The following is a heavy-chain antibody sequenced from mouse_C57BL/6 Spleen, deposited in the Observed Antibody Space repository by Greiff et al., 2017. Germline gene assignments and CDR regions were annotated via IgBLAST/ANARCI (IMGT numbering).Heavy chain of an antibody. CDR3: ARCYYSNYDWFAY. CDR1: GYTFTGYW. D-gene: IGHD2-5*01. Sequence: VKLQESGAELMKPGASVKLSCKATGYTFTGYWIEWVKQRPGHGLEWIGEILPGSGSTNYNEKFKGKATFTADTSSNTAYMQLSSLTTEDSAIYYCARCYYSNYDWFAYWGQGTLVTVSA. J-gene: IGHJ3*01. V-gene: IGHV1-9*01. CDR2: ILPGSGST.